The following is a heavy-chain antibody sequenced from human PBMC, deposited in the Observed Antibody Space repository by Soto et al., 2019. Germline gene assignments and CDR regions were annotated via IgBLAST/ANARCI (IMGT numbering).Heavy chain of an antibody. J-gene: IGHJ5*02. Sequence: SETLSLTCTVAGVSISSYYWSWIRQHPGKGLEWIGYIYYSGSTNYNPSLKSRVTISVDTSKNQFSLKLSSVTAADQAVSYCARSGSSLDWFDPWGQGTLVTVSS. D-gene: IGHD3-10*01. CDR3: ARSGSSLDWFDP. V-gene: IGHV4-59*01. CDR2: IYYSGST. CDR1: GVSISSYY.